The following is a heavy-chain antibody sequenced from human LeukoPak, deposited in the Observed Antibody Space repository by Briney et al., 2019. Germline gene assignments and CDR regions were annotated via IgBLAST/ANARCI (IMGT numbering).Heavy chain of an antibody. J-gene: IGHJ6*03. D-gene: IGHD3-3*01. CDR2: ISAYNGNT. CDR1: GYTFTSYG. V-gene: IGHV1-18*01. Sequence: VSVKVSCKASGYTFTSYGISWVRQAPGQGLELMGWISAYNGNTNYAQKLQGRVTMTTDTSTSTAYMELRSLRSDDTAVYYCARVPISTIFGVLIIRGYYYYMDVWGKGTTLTVSS. CDR3: ARVPISTIFGVLIIRGYYYYMDV.